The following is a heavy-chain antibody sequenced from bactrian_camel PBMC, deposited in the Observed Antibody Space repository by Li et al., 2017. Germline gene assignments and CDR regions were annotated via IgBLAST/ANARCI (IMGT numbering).Heavy chain of an antibody. CDR1: ASAIRTGC. CDR2: RYIDDLTK. CDR3: AAARTCSSISTLREATYNY. V-gene: IGHV3S6*01. Sequence: HVQLVESGGASVQVGGSLRLSCVTSASAIRTGCMAWFRQTPGKEREGVASRYIDDLTKSYARSVKGRFTISQDVAKNTLYLQMNDLKPEDTGLYYCAAARTCSSISTLREATYNYWGRGTQVTVS. J-gene: IGHJ4*01. D-gene: IGHD3*01.